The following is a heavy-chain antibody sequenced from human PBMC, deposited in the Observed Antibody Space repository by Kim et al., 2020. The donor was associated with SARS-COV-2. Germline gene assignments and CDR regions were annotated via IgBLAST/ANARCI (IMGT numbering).Heavy chain of an antibody. J-gene: IGHJ3*01. Sequence: SVKVSCKASGFTFTSSAVQWVRQARGQRLEWIGWIVVCSGNSNYAQKFQERVTITRDMSTSPAYMELSSLRSEHTAVYYCAAPSNYYDSSGYYLNYDAFDLWGQGTMVTVSS. CDR1: GFTFTSSA. CDR3: AAPSNYYDSSGYYLNYDAFDL. CDR2: IVVCSGNS. V-gene: IGHV1-58*01. D-gene: IGHD3-22*01.